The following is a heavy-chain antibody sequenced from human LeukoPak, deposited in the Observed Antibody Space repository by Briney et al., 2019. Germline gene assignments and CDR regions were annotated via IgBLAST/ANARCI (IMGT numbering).Heavy chain of an antibody. CDR1: GGSISSYY. J-gene: IGHJ3*02. D-gene: IGHD3-3*01. CDR2: IYYSGST. Sequence: PSETLSLTCTVSGGSISSYYWSWIRQPPGKGLEWIGYIYYSGSTNYNPSLKSRVTMSVDTSKNQFSLKLSSVTAADTAVYYCARGDDFWSGYSPHDAFDIWGQGTMVTVSS. V-gene: IGHV4-59*12. CDR3: ARGDDFWSGYSPHDAFDI.